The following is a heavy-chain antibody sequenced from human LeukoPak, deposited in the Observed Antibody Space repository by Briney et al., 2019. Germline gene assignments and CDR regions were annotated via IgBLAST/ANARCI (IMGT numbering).Heavy chain of an antibody. CDR2: ISYDGSNK. V-gene: IGHV3-30-3*01. D-gene: IGHD6-13*01. CDR3: ARQPSSSWSNSYYYYYMDV. J-gene: IGHJ6*03. Sequence: GGSLRLSCAASGFTFSSYAMHWVRQAPGKGLEWVAVISYDGSNKYYADSVKGRFTISRDNSKNTLYLQMNSLRAEDTAVYYCARQPSSSWSNSYYYYYMDVWGKGTTVTVSS. CDR1: GFTFSSYA.